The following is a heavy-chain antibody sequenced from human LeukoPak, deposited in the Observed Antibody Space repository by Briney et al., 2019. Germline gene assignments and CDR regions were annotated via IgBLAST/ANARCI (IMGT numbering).Heavy chain of an antibody. CDR3: ARESPSSSSSLYYYMDV. D-gene: IGHD6-6*01. CDR1: GYTFTSYG. J-gene: IGHJ6*03. Sequence: GASVKVSCKASGYTFTSYGISWVRQATGQGLEWMGWMNPNSGNTGYAQKFQGRVTMTRNTSISTAYMELSSLRSEDTAVYYCARESPSSSSSLYYYMDVWGKGTTVTVSS. CDR2: MNPNSGNT. V-gene: IGHV1-8*02.